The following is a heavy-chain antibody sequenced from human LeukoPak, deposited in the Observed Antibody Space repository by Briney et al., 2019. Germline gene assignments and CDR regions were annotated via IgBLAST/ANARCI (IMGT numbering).Heavy chain of an antibody. CDR3: ARHPSGAAGGFDY. CDR2: IYYSGST. J-gene: IGHJ4*02. Sequence: SETLSLTCTVSGGSISSSSYYWGWIRQPPGKGLEWIGSIYYSGSTYFNPSLKGRVTISVDTSKNQFSLKLNSVTAADTSVYYCARHPSGAAGGFDYWGQGTLVTVSS. V-gene: IGHV4-39*01. D-gene: IGHD6-13*01. CDR1: GGSISSSSYY.